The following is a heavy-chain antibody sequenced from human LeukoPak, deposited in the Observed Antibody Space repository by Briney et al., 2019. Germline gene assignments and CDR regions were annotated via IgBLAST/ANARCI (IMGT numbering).Heavy chain of an antibody. CDR3: ARGSLAVAPFDY. CDR2: IYTSGST. D-gene: IGHD6-19*01. CDR1: GGSISSYY. V-gene: IGHV4-4*07. Sequence: SQTLSLTCTVSGGSISSYYWSWIRQPAGKGLEWIGRIYTSGSTNYNPSLKSRVTMSVDTSKNLFSLKLSSVTAADTAVYYCARGSLAVAPFDYWGQGTLVTVSS. J-gene: IGHJ4*02.